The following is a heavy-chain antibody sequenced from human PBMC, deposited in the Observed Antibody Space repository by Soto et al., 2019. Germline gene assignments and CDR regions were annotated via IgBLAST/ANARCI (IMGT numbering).Heavy chain of an antibody. CDR2: ISAHNGNT. Sequence: QVHLVQSGAEVKKPGASVKVSCKGSGYDFTTYGITWVRQAPGQGLEGMAWISAHNGNTDYAQKLQGRVTVTRDTSTSTAYMELRRLRSDDTAVYYCARGRYGDYWGQGALVTVSS. CDR3: ARGRYGDY. D-gene: IGHD1-1*01. J-gene: IGHJ4*02. V-gene: IGHV1-18*01. CDR1: GYDFTTYG.